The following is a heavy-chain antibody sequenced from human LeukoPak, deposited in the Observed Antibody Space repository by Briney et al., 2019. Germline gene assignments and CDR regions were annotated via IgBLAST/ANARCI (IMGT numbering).Heavy chain of an antibody. J-gene: IGHJ4*02. D-gene: IGHD3-16*01. CDR1: GYTFTSYY. CDR2: INPSGGST. CDR3: ASSTSYDYVWGSPDY. Sequence: ASVKVSCKASGYTFTSYYMHWVRQAPGQGLEWMGIINPSGGSTSYAQKFQGRVTMTRDTSISTAYMELSRLRSDDTAVYYCASSTSYDYVWGSPDYWGQGTLVTVSS. V-gene: IGHV1-46*01.